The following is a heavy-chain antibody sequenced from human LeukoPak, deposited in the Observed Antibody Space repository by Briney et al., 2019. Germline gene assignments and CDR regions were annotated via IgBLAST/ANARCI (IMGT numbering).Heavy chain of an antibody. Sequence: PSETLSLTCTVSGGSISSYYCSWIRQPPGKGLEWIGYIYTSGSTNYNPSLKSRVTISVDTSKNQFSLKLSSVTAADTAVYYCARQGPAAGAFDIWGQGTMVTVSS. CDR2: IYTSGST. V-gene: IGHV4-4*09. J-gene: IGHJ3*02. D-gene: IGHD3-10*01. CDR1: GGSISSYY. CDR3: ARQGPAAGAFDI.